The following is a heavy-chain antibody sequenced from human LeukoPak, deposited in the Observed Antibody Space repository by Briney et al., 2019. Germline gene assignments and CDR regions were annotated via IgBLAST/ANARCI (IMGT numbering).Heavy chain of an antibody. Sequence: ASVKVSCKASGYTFTSYYMHWVRQAPGQGLEWMGIINPSGGSTSYAQKFQGRVTMTRDMSTSTVYMELSSLRSEDTAVYYCARAGGIVVVPAEAEFDPWGQGTPVTVSS. D-gene: IGHD2-2*01. J-gene: IGHJ5*02. CDR1: GYTFTSYY. V-gene: IGHV1-46*01. CDR2: INPSGGST. CDR3: ARAGGIVVVPAEAEFDP.